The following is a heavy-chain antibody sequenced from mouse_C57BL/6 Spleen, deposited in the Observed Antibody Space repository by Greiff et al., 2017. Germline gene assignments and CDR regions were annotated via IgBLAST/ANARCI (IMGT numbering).Heavy chain of an antibody. CDR1: GFTFSDYG. J-gene: IGHJ2*01. Sequence: EVQRVESGGGLVKPGGSLKLSCAASGFTFSDYGLHWVRQAPEKGLAWVAYISSGSSTIYYADTVKGRFTISRDNAKNTLFLQMTSLRSEDTAMYYCARGGRDFDYWGQGTTLTVSS. CDR3: ARGGRDFDY. V-gene: IGHV5-17*01. CDR2: ISSGSSTI. D-gene: IGHD3-3*01.